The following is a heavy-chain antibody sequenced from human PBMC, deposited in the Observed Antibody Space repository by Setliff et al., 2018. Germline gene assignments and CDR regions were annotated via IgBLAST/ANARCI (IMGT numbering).Heavy chain of an antibody. Sequence: SETLSLTCTVSGGSISSHYWSWIRQPPGKGLEWIGYIYYSGSTNYNPSLKSRVTISVDTSKNQFSLKLSSVTAADTAVYYCARDPPYYDFWSGYYLPSYFDIWGQGTMVTVSS. J-gene: IGHJ3*02. CDR3: ARDPPYYDFWSGYYLPSYFDI. V-gene: IGHV4-59*11. D-gene: IGHD3-3*01. CDR1: GGSISSHY. CDR2: IYYSGST.